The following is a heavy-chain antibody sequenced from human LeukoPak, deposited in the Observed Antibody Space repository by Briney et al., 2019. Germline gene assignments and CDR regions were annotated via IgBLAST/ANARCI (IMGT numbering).Heavy chain of an antibody. D-gene: IGHD4-23*01. CDR1: GFTFSSYS. V-gene: IGHV3-21*01. J-gene: IGHJ4*02. CDR3: ARDGGNGGNPQPNDY. Sequence: GGSLRLSCAASGFTFSSYSMNWVRQAPGKGLEWVSSISSSSSYIYYADSVKGRFTISRDNAKNSLYLQMNSLRAGDTAVYYCARDGGNGGNPQPNDYWGQGTLVTVSS. CDR2: ISSSSSYI.